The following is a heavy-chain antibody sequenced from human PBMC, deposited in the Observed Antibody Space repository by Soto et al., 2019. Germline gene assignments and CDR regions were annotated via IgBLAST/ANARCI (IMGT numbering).Heavy chain of an antibody. CDR3: ARYILTGYYGNYYYYTMDV. D-gene: IGHD3-9*01. Sequence: QVHLVQSGGEVKKPGASVKFSCKASGYTFSSYGISWVRKAPGQGLEWRGWISAYNGNTNYAQKLQGRVTLTTDTSTSKAYMELRSLRSDDTAVYYCARYILTGYYGNYYYYTMDVWGQGTTVTVSS. J-gene: IGHJ6*02. CDR1: GYTFSSYG. V-gene: IGHV1-18*01. CDR2: ISAYNGNT.